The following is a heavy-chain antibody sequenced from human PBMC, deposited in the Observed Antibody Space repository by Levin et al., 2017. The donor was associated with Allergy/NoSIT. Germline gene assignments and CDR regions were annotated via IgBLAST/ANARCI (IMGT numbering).Heavy chain of an antibody. V-gene: IGHV1-69*04. CDR3: ARPVTTYAFDI. Sequence: KISCKASGGTFSSYAISWVRQAPGQGLEWMGRIIPILGIANYAQKFQGRVTITADKSTSTAYMELSSLRSEDTAVYYCARPVTTYAFDIWGQGTMVTVSS. D-gene: IGHD4-17*01. J-gene: IGHJ3*02. CDR1: GGTFSSYA. CDR2: IIPILGIA.